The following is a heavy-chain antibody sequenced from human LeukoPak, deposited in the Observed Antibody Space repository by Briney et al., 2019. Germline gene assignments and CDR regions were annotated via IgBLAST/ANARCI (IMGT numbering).Heavy chain of an antibody. J-gene: IGHJ4*02. CDR2: ISGSGSTV. D-gene: IGHD3-22*01. Sequence: GGSLRLSCAASGFTFSDYYMSWIRQAPGKGLEWVSYISGSGSTVYYADSVKGRFTISRDNAKNSLYLQMNSLRAEDTAVYYCARAKAQTEYHYDSSGYYYEDYWGQGTLVTVSS. CDR1: GFTFSDYY. V-gene: IGHV3-11*01. CDR3: ARAKAQTEYHYDSSGYYYEDY.